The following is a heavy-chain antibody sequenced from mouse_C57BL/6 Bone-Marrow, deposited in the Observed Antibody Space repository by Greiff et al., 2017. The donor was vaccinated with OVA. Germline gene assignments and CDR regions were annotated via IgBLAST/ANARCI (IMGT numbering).Heavy chain of an antibody. CDR3: ARNYYGFAY. J-gene: IGHJ3*01. V-gene: IGHV5-6*01. CDR1: GFTFSSYG. CDR2: ISSGGSYT. D-gene: IGHD1-1*01. Sequence: EVMLVESGGDLVKPGGSLKLSCAASGFTFSSYGMSWVRQTPDKRLEWVATISSGGSYTYYPDSVKGRFTISRDNAKNTLYLQMSSLKSEDTAMYYCARNYYGFAYWGQGTLVTVSA.